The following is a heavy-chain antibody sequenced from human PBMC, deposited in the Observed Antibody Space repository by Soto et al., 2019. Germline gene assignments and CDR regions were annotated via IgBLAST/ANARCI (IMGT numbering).Heavy chain of an antibody. D-gene: IGHD6-13*01. J-gene: IGHJ6*02. Sequence: GASVKVSCKASGYTFTSYDINWVRQATGQGLEWMGWMNPNSGNTGYAQKFQGRVTMTRNTSISTAYMELSSLRSEDTAVYYCARGRGGSSWYQYYYYGMDVWGQGTTVTVSS. CDR3: ARGRGGSSWYQYYYYGMDV. CDR2: MNPNSGNT. V-gene: IGHV1-8*01. CDR1: GYTFTSYD.